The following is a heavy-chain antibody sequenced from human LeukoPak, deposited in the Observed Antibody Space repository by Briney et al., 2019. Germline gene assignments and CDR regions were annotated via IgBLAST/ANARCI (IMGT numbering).Heavy chain of an antibody. V-gene: IGHV3-23*05. Sequence: GGSLRLSCAASGFTFSSYAMNWVRLSAGRGLGWVSAITDNGNTTYYADSVQGRFTISRDNSKSTLYLQMNSLGVEDTAVYYCATLRLSDHFDYWGLGTLVTVSS. CDR1: GFTFSSYA. CDR2: ITDNGNTT. D-gene: IGHD2-15*01. J-gene: IGHJ4*02. CDR3: ATLRLSDHFDY.